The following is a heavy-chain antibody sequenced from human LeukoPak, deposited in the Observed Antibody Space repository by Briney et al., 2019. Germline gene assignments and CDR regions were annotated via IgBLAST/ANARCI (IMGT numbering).Heavy chain of an antibody. J-gene: IGHJ4*02. Sequence: GQSMRLSWAASALTFSSYWMHWVSQAPGKGLVWVSRIQSDGSSTTYADSVKGRFTISRDNAKNTLYLQANRLRSEDTAVYYCARGYYYDSSGPNIPFDYWGQGTRVTVSS. V-gene: IGHV3-74*01. CDR2: IQSDGSST. CDR1: ALTFSSYW. CDR3: ARGYYYDSSGPNIPFDY. D-gene: IGHD3-22*01.